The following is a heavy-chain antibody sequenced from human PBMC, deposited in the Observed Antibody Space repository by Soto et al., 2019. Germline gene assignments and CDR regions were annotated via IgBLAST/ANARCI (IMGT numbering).Heavy chain of an antibody. V-gene: IGHV3-11*01. CDR3: AFLYDYIWGSYRRPPYYFDY. CDR2: TSSSGSTI. CDR1: GFTFSDYY. J-gene: IGHJ4*02. D-gene: IGHD3-16*02. Sequence: TGGSLRLSCAASGFTFSDYYMSWIRQAPGKGLEWVSYTSSSGSTIYYADSVKGRFTISRDNAKNSLYLQMNSLRAEDTAVYYFAFLYDYIWGSYRRPPYYFDYWGQGTLVTVSS.